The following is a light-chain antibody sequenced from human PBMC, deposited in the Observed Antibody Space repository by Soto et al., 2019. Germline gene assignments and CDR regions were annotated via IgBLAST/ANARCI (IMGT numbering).Light chain of an antibody. J-gene: IGLJ1*01. CDR2: DVT. CDR3: SSYTSSSTPYV. V-gene: IGLV2-14*01. CDR1: SSDIGAYDY. Sequence: SALTKPASVSGSPGQSITISCTGSSSDIGAYDYVSWYQQRPVKAPKLMIFDVTNRPSGVSDRFSGSKSGNTASLTISGLQTEDEADYYCSSYTSSSTPYVFGTGTKVTVL.